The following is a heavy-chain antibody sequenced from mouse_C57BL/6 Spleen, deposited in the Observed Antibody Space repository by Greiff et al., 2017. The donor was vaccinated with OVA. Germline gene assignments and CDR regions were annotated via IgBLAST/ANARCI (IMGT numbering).Heavy chain of an antibody. Sequence: EVKLVESGGGLVQSGRSLRLSCATSGFTFSDFYMEWVRQAPGKGLEWIAASRNNANGSTTEYSAYVKGRFIVSRDTSQIILYLQINALVAYDTSIYYCSRDARNYDAIDYWGQGTSVTVSS. V-gene: IGHV7-1*01. CDR1: GFTFSDFY. CDR2: SRNNANGSTT. CDR3: SRDARNYDAIDY. J-gene: IGHJ4*01. D-gene: IGHD2-1*01.